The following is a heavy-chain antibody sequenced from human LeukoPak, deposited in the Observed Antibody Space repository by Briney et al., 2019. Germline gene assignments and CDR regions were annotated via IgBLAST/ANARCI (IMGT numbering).Heavy chain of an antibody. CDR1: GYTFTSYD. V-gene: IGHV1-69*04. Sequence: SVKVSCKASGYTFTSYDINWVRQATGQGLEWMGRIIPILGIANYAQKFQGRVTITADKSTSTAYMELSSLRSEDTAVYYCARDAPVGSLFYYYYSMDVWGQGTTVTVSS. J-gene: IGHJ6*02. D-gene: IGHD2-21*01. CDR3: ARDAPVGSLFYYYYSMDV. CDR2: IIPILGIA.